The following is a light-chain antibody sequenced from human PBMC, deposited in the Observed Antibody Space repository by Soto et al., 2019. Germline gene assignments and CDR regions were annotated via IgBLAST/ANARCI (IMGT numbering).Light chain of an antibody. CDR2: DAS. CDR1: QSVSSH. V-gene: IGKV3-11*01. Sequence: EIVLTQSPATLSLSPGERATLSCRASQSVSSHLAWYQQKPGQAPRLLIYDASNRATGIPARFSGSGSGTDFTLTISSLEPEDFAVYYCQQRQYWPPITFGQGTRLEI. CDR3: QQRQYWPPIT. J-gene: IGKJ5*01.